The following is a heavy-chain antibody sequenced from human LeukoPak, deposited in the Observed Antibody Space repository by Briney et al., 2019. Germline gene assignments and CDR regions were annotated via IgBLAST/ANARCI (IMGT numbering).Heavy chain of an antibody. Sequence: PGGSLRLSCAACVFSFSTFGMHWVRQTPGKGLEWVSHISKDESNKYYADSVKGRFTISRDTSKNTLFLQMNSLRVEDTAVYYCAKDNPVLEYWGQGTLVTVPS. CDR1: VFSFSTFG. J-gene: IGHJ4*02. V-gene: IGHV3-30*18. CDR2: ISKDESNK. CDR3: AKDNPVLEY.